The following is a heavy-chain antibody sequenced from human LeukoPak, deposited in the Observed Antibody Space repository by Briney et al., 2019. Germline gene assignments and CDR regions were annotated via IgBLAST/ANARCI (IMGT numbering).Heavy chain of an antibody. J-gene: IGHJ4*02. CDR1: GFSVSSNY. D-gene: IGHD1-26*01. V-gene: IGHV3-53*05. Sequence: GGSLRLSCAASGFSVSSNYMSWVRQAPGKGLEWVSVIYWDGSTYYADSVKGRFTISRDNSKNTLYLQMSSLRAEDTAVYYCVKVSGGIVEVTKQRYFDYWGQGTLVTVSS. CDR2: IYWDGST. CDR3: VKVSGGIVEVTKQRYFDY.